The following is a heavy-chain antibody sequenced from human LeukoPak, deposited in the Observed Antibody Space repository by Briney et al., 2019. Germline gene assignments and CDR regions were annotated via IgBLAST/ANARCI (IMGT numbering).Heavy chain of an antibody. CDR2: INPNSGGT. CDR1: GYTFTDYF. Sequence: GASVKVSCKASGYTFTDYFIHWVRQAPGQGLEWMGWINPNSGGTNYAQKFQGRVTMTRDTSISTAYMELSRLRSDDTAVYYCALVAVVDDFDYWGQGTLVTVSS. V-gene: IGHV1-2*02. D-gene: IGHD6-19*01. CDR3: ALVAVVDDFDY. J-gene: IGHJ4*02.